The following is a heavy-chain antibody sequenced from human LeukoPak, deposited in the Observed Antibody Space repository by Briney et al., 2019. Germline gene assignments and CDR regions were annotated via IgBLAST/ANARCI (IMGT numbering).Heavy chain of an antibody. CDR3: AKDVATIAARSPDNTGPPDSDY. CDR1: GFTFSSYA. Sequence: GGSLRLSCAASGFTFSSYAMSWVRQAPGKGLEWVSAISGSGGSTYYADSVKGRFTISRDNSKNTLYLQMNSLRAEDTAVYYCAKDVATIAARSPDNTGPPDSDYWGQGTLVTVSS. V-gene: IGHV3-23*01. D-gene: IGHD5-12*01. J-gene: IGHJ4*02. CDR2: ISGSGGST.